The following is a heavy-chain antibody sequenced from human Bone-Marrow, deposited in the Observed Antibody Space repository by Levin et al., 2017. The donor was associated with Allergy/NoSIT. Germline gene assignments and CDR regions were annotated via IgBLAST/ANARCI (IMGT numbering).Heavy chain of an antibody. CDR2: IYYSGST. D-gene: IGHD3-10*01. Sequence: SETLSLTCTVSGGSISSSSYYWGWIRQPPGKGLEWIGSIYYSGSTYYNPSLKSRVTISVDTSKNQFSLKLSSVTAADTAVYYCARLRPMVRGAPDPYYFDYWGQGTLVTVSS. CDR1: GGSISSSSYY. J-gene: IGHJ4*02. CDR3: ARLRPMVRGAPDPYYFDY. V-gene: IGHV4-39*01.